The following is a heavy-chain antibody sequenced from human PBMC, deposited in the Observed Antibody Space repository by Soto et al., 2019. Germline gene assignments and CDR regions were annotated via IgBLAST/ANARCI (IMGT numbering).Heavy chain of an antibody. Sequence: PGGSLRLSCAASGFTFRSYWMQWVRQAPGKGLVWVSWINSDGSSTSYADSVKGRFTISRDNAKNTLYLQMNSLRAGDTAVYYCAKVYSYGYYFGYWGQGNLVNVSS. CDR3: AKVYSYGYYFGY. D-gene: IGHD5-18*01. V-gene: IGHV3-74*01. CDR1: GFTFRSYW. CDR2: INSDGSST. J-gene: IGHJ4*02.